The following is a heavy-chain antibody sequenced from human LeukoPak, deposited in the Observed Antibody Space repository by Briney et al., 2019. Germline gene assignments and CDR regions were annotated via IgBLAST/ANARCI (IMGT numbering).Heavy chain of an antibody. CDR3: ARDSRHITIFGVVIKHYFDY. J-gene: IGHJ4*02. CDR1: GFTFSSYS. V-gene: IGHV3-21*01. Sequence: PGRSLRLSCAASGFTFSSYSMNWVRQAPGKGLEWVSSISSSSSYIYYADSVKGRFTISRDNAKNSLYLQMNSLRAEDTAVYYCARDSRHITIFGVVIKHYFDYWGQGTLVTVSS. D-gene: IGHD3-3*01. CDR2: ISSSSSYI.